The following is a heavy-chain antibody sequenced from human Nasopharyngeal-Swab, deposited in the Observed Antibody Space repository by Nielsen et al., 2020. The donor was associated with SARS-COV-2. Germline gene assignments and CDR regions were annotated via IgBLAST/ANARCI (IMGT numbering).Heavy chain of an antibody. Sequence: GESLKISCAASGFTFSSYGMHWVRQAPGKGLEWVAVISYDGSNKYYADSVKGRFTISRDNSKNTLYLQMDSLRPEDTAVYYCARTDSGSYAAYFDYWGQGTQVTVSS. V-gene: IGHV3-30*03. CDR1: GFTFSSYG. CDR3: ARTDSGSYAAYFDY. J-gene: IGHJ4*02. CDR2: ISYDGSNK. D-gene: IGHD1-26*01.